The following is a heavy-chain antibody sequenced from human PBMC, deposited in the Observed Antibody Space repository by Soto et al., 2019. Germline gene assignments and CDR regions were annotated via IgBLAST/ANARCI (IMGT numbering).Heavy chain of an antibody. Sequence: APVRVSCKTSGYSLTYLHPYWVRQPPGQALECMGWIIPYNDNTNYAQKFRDRFSITREASLSTVYMELRSLSSEDAGVYYGTGSGLHDDGHQSLGSWGR. CDR3: TGSGLHDDGHQSLGS. V-gene: IGHV1-45*02. CDR2: IIPYNDNT. CDR1: GYSLTYLH. J-gene: IGHJ2*01. D-gene: IGHD3-10*01.